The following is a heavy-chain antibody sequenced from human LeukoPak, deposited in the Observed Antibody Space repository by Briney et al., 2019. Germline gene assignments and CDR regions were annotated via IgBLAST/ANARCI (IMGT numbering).Heavy chain of an antibody. Sequence: PLETLSLTCTVSGGSLSGHYWSWIRQPPGKRVEWIGYVSYTGRTKYNPSLQSRVTISIDTSKRQFSLKLTSVTSADTAVYSCARLLDNDISGDPDTSAVWGQGTTVIVSS. CDR2: VSYTGRT. CDR3: ARLLDNDISGDPDTSAV. CDR1: GGSLSGHY. V-gene: IGHV4-59*11. J-gene: IGHJ3*01. D-gene: IGHD3-22*01.